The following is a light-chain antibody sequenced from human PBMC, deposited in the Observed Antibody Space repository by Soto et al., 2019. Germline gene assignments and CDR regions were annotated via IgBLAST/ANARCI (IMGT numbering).Light chain of an antibody. J-gene: IGKJ5*01. CDR3: QQYNNWPPNT. CDR2: SAS. V-gene: IGKV3-15*01. Sequence: DIVMTQSPATLSVSPGETATLSCRTSQSVSRNLAWYQQRPGQAPRLLIYSASTRATDIPARFSGSGSGTEFTLTISSLQSEDFGLYYCQQYNNWPPNTFGEGTRREIK. CDR1: QSVSRN.